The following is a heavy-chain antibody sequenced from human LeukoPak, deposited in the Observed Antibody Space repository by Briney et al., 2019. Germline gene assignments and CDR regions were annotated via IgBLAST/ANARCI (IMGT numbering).Heavy chain of an antibody. CDR1: GFTFSSYE. J-gene: IGHJ6*04. CDR2: ISSSSSTI. CDR3: AELGITMIGGV. D-gene: IGHD3-10*02. V-gene: IGHV3-48*03. Sequence: PGGSLRLPCAASGFTFSSYEMNWVRQAPGKGLEWVSYISSSSSTIYYADSVKGRFTISRDNAKNSLYLQMNSLRAEDTAVYYCAELGITMIGGVWGKGTTVTISS.